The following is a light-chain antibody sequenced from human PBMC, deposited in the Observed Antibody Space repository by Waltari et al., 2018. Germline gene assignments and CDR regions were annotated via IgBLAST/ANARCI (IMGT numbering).Light chain of an antibody. CDR2: EVS. CDR1: SLVSNDSSNH. CDR3: MQGTHRPDT. Sequence: SLVSNDSSNHLNWFQQRPGKSPKLLIYEVSNLQCGVPYRFSGSGSGTDFTLKITSVEAEDFGVYYCMQGTHRPDTFGQGTKLEIK. J-gene: IGKJ2*01. V-gene: IGKV2-30*01.